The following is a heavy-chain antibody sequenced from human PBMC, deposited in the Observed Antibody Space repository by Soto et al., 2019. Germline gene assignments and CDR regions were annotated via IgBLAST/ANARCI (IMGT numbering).Heavy chain of an antibody. D-gene: IGHD4-17*01. CDR2: INEDGSEK. CDR1: GFTFSNYW. J-gene: IGHJ5*02. V-gene: IGHV3-7*01. Sequence: PGGSLRLSCAASGFTFSNYWMNWVRQAPGKGLEWVANINEDGSEKYYVDSAKGRFTISRDNAKNSLYLQMSSLRAEDTAVYYCAREADYVNWFDPWGQGTLVTVSS. CDR3: AREADYVNWFDP.